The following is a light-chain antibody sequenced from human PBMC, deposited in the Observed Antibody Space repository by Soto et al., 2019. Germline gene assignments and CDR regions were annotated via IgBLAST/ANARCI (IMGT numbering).Light chain of an antibody. CDR3: CSYAGSDTFV. V-gene: IGLV2-11*01. CDR1: SSDVGGYNY. J-gene: IGLJ1*01. Sequence: QSALIQPRSVSGSPGQSVTISCTGTSSDVGGYNYVSWYQQHPGKAPKLMIYDVSKRPSGVPDRFSGSKSGNTASLTISGLQAEDEADYYCCSYAGSDTFVFGTGTKVTVL. CDR2: DVS.